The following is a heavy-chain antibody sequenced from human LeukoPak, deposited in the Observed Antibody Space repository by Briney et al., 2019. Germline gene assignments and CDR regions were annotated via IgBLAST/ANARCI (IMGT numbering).Heavy chain of an antibody. CDR2: IIPIFGTA. D-gene: IGHD6-13*01. J-gene: IGHJ3*02. Sequence: ASVKVSCKASGGTFSSYAISWVRQAPGQGLEWMGGIIPIFGTANYAQKFQGRVTITADKSTSTAYMELSSLRSEDTAVYYCARESIIAAADAFDIWGQGTMVTVSS. CDR1: GGTFSSYA. V-gene: IGHV1-69*06. CDR3: ARESIIAAADAFDI.